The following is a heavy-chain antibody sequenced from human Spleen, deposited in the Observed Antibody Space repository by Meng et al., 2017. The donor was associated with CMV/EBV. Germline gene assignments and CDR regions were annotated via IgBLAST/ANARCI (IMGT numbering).Heavy chain of an antibody. CDR3: ARGTPYCTKGFCYDWFDY. CDR2: INHSGST. D-gene: IGHD2-8*01. J-gene: IGHJ4*01. Sequence: GSLSGYYWSCISQPPGKGLEWIGEINHSGSTNYNPSLKSRVTISVDTSKNRFSLTLTSVTAADTAVYYCARGTPYCTKGFCYDWFDYWGHRALLTLSS. CDR1: GSLSGYY. V-gene: IGHV4-34*01.